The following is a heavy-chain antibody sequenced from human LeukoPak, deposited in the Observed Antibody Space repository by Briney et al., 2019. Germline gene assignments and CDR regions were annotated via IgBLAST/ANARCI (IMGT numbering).Heavy chain of an antibody. CDR3: ARQGYSYADDY. J-gene: IGHJ4*02. Sequence: SQTLSLTCVVSGGSISSGGYSWTWTRQPPGKGLEWVGYVYHSGSTYYNPSLKSRVTISVDRSKNQFSLSLDSVTAADTAVYYCARQGYSYADDYWGQGILVTVSS. CDR2: VYHSGST. V-gene: IGHV4-30-2*01. D-gene: IGHD5-18*01. CDR1: GGSISSGGYS.